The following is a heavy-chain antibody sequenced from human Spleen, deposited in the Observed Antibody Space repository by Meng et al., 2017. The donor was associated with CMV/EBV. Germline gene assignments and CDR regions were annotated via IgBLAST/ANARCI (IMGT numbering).Heavy chain of an antibody. CDR2: IYSGGTTS. V-gene: IGHV3-23*03. D-gene: IGHD6-19*01. Sequence: SGFTFSDYAMSWVRQAPGKGLESVSIIYSGGTTSYYANSVKGRFTISRDRSRSTLYLRMNSLRADDTAVYYCAKGQWSSGWTSFDYWGQGTLVHRLL. CDR3: AKGQWSSGWTSFDY. CDR1: GFTFSDYA. J-gene: IGHJ4*02.